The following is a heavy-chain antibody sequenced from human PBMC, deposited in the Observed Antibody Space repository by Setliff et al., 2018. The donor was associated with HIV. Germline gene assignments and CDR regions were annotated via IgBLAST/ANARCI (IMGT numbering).Heavy chain of an antibody. CDR3: VRNPHPTVVVPRDSHYYTMNI. CDR1: GYTFTAYY. V-gene: IGHV1-2*06. D-gene: IGHD2-21*01. Sequence: PSVKVSCKTSGYTFTAYYIHWVRQAPGQGLEWMGRIHPNSGGTAYPQKFQGRVAMTRDTSISTAYMELRRLTSDDTAVYYCVRNPHPTVVVPRDSHYYTMNIWGKGTTVTVSS. J-gene: IGHJ6*03. CDR2: IHPNSGGT.